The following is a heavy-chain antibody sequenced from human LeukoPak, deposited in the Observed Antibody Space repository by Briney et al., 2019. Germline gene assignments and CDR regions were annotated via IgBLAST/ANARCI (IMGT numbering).Heavy chain of an antibody. CDR1: GGSISSYY. V-gene: IGHV4-59*01. D-gene: IGHD2-2*02. Sequence: SETLYLTCTVSGGSISSYYWSWIRQPPGKGLEWIGYIYYSGSTNYNPSLKSRVTISVDTSKNQFSLKLSSVTAADTAVYYCAREGYCSSTSCYTDWFDPWGQGTLVTVSS. J-gene: IGHJ5*02. CDR3: AREGYCSSTSCYTDWFDP. CDR2: IYYSGST.